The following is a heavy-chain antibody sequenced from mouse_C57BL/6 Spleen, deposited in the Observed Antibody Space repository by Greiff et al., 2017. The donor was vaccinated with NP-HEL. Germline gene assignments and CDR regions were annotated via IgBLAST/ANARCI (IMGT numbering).Heavy chain of an antibody. CDR3: ARGAYYSNYGGAMDY. Sequence: QVQLQQPGAELVKPGASVKLSCKASGYTFTSYWMQWVKQRPGQGLEWIGEIDPSDSYTNYNQKFKGKATLTVDTSSSTAYMQLSSLTSEDSAVYYCARGAYYSNYGGAMDYWGQGTSVTVSS. V-gene: IGHV1-50*01. D-gene: IGHD2-5*01. CDR1: GYTFTSYW. CDR2: IDPSDSYT. J-gene: IGHJ4*01.